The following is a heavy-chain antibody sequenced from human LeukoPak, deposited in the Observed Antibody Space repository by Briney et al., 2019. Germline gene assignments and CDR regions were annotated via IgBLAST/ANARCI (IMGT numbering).Heavy chain of an antibody. J-gene: IGHJ4*02. CDR2: INQDGSQK. D-gene: IGHD1-1*01. Sequence: GGSLRLSCAASGFTFSSSWMSWVRQAPGKGLEWVANINQDGSQKYYVDSLKGRFTISRDNAKNSLYLQMNSLRAEDTAVYYCARYKSLGFWGQGTLVTVSS. CDR1: GFTFSSSW. V-gene: IGHV3-7*01. CDR3: ARYKSLGF.